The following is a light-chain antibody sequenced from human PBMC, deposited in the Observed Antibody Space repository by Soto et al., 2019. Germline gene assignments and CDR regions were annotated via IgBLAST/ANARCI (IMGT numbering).Light chain of an antibody. CDR1: RSFSSY. Sequence: EIVLTQSPGTLSLSPGEGATLSCRASRSFSSYLAWYQQKSGQAPRLLIYGASSRAAGIPDRFSGSGSGTDFTLTISRLEPEDFAVYYCQQYDSSLTFGQGTKVDI. CDR2: GAS. V-gene: IGKV3-20*01. CDR3: QQYDSSLT. J-gene: IGKJ1*01.